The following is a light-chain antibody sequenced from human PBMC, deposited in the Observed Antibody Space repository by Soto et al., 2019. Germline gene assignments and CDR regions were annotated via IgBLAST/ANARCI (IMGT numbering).Light chain of an antibody. CDR1: QSISSW. J-gene: IGKJ1*01. V-gene: IGKV1-5*03. CDR3: QQYNNYCT. CDR2: KAS. Sequence: DIQMTQSPSTLSASVEDRVTITCRASQSISSWLAWYQQKPGKAPKLLIYKASSLESGVPSRFSGRGSGTEFTLTISSLQPDDFATYYCQQYNNYCTFGQGTKVDIK.